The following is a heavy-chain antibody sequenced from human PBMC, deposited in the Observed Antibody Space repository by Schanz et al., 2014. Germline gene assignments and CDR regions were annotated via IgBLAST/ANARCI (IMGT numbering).Heavy chain of an antibody. J-gene: IGHJ4*01. D-gene: IGHD6-13*01. V-gene: IGHV3-21*05. CDR1: GFTFSSYG. CDR2: ISSGSSYA. Sequence: VQLVESGGGVVQPGRSLRLSCAASGFTFSSYGMHWVRQAPGKGLEWVSDISSGSSYANYADSVKGRFTVSRDSGQNSLYLQMNSLRAEDTAVYYCAREQIMAAAGLVDYWGHGTLVTVSS. CDR3: AREQIMAAAGLVDY.